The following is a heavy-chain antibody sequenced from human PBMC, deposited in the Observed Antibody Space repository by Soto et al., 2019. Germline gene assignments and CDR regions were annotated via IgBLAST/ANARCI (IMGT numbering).Heavy chain of an antibody. CDR3: AREQLRADAFDI. CDR2: INAGNGNT. CDR1: GYTFTSYA. D-gene: IGHD1-26*01. J-gene: IGHJ3*02. V-gene: IGHV1-3*01. Sequence: ASVKVSCKASGYTFTSYAMHWVRQAPGQRLEWMGWINAGNGNTKYSQKFQGRVTITRDTSASTAYMELSSLRSEDTAVYYCAREQLRADAFDIWGQGTMVTVPS.